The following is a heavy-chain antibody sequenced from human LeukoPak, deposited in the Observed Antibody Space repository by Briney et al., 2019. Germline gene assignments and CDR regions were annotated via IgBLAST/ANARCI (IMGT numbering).Heavy chain of an antibody. V-gene: IGHV4-59*01. CDR2: IYESGST. Sequence: SETLSLTCAVSGGSISGYYWSWIRQPPGKELEWIGYIYESGSTDYNPSLRSRVTISRDTSKNQVSLKLTSVTTADTAVYYCARDRYDHDSSGYYEFWGQGTLVTVSS. CDR3: ARDRYDHDSSGYYEF. D-gene: IGHD3-22*01. CDR1: GGSISGYY. J-gene: IGHJ4*02.